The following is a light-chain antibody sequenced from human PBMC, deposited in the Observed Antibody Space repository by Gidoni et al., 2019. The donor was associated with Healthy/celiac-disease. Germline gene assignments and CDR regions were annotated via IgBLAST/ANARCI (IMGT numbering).Light chain of an antibody. CDR3: QQSYSTPPLT. CDR1: QSISSY. CDR2: AAS. J-gene: IGKJ4*01. V-gene: IGKV1-39*01. Sequence: DIQMPQSPSSLSASVGDRVTITCRASQSISSYLNWYQQKPGKAPKLLIYAASSLQSGVPSRCSGSGSGTDFTLTISSLQPEDFATYYCQQSYSTPPLTFGGGTKVEIK.